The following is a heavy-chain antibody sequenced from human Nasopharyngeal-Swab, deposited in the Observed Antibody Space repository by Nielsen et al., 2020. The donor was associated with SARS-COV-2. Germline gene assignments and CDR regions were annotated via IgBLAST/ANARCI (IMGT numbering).Heavy chain of an antibody. CDR2: ISYDGSNK. CDR1: GFTFSSYA. CDR3: AKPTLPPWIQLWLPLYYYYGMDV. J-gene: IGHJ6*02. Sequence: GGSLRLSCAASGFTFSSYAMHWVRQAPGKGLEWVAVISYDGSNKYYADSVKGRFTISRDNSKNTLYLQMNSLRAEDTAVYYCAKPTLPPWIQLWLPLYYYYGMDVWGQGTTVTVSS. D-gene: IGHD5-18*01. V-gene: IGHV3-30*04.